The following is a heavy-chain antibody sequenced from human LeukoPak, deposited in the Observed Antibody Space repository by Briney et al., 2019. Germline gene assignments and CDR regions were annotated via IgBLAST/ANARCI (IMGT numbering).Heavy chain of an antibody. CDR1: GYTFTSYD. Sequence: ASVKVSCKASGYTFTSYDINWVRQATGQGLEWMGWMNPNSGNTGYAQKFQSRVTTTRNTSISTAYMELSSLRSEDTAVYYCARGLNSGWYMNYYYGMDVWGQGTTVTVSS. CDR2: MNPNSGNT. V-gene: IGHV1-8*01. D-gene: IGHD6-19*01. J-gene: IGHJ6*02. CDR3: ARGLNSGWYMNYYYGMDV.